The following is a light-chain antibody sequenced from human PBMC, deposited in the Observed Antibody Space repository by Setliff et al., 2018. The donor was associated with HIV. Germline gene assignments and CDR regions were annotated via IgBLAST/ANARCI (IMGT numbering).Light chain of an antibody. J-gene: IGLJ2*01. V-gene: IGLV2-23*02. Sequence: QSVLTRPASVSGSPGQSITISCTGSSSDVGNTLSVSWYQQNVGEVPKLLIYEVDRRPSGISHRFSGSKSGNTASLTISGLQVEDEADYYCCSYGSGDIWVFGGGTKVTVL. CDR2: EVD. CDR3: CSYGSGDIWV. CDR1: SSDVGNTLS.